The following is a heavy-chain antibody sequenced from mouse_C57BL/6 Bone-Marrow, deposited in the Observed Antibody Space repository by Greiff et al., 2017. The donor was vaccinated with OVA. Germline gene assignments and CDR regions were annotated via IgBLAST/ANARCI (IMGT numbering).Heavy chain of an antibody. D-gene: IGHD2-3*01. CDR2: IDPSDSYT. J-gene: IGHJ4*01. CDR1: GYTFTSYW. CDR3: ARYEFGMDY. V-gene: IGHV1-69*01. Sequence: VQLQQPGAELVMPGASVKLSCKASGYTFTSYWMHWVKQRPGQGLEWIGEIDPSDSYTNYNQKFKGKSTLTVDKSSSTAYMQRSSLTSEDSAVYYCARYEFGMDYWGQGTSVTVSS.